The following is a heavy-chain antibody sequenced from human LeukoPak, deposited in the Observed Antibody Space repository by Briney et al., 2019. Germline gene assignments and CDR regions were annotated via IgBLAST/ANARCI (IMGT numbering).Heavy chain of an antibody. CDR1: GGTFSSYA. D-gene: IGHD3-10*01. J-gene: IGHJ4*02. V-gene: IGHV1-69*04. CDR2: IIPILGIA. CDR3: ASGPVRGVIIGDYYFDY. Sequence: ASVKVSCKASGGTFSSYAISWVRQAPGQGLEWMGRIIPILGIANYAQKFQGRVTITADKSTSTAYMELSSLRSEDTAVYYCASGPVRGVIIGDYYFDYWGQGTLVTVSS.